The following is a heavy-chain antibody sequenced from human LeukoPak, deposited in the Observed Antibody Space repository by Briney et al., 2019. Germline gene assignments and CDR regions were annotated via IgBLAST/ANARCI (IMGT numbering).Heavy chain of an antibody. V-gene: IGHV5-51*01. CDR1: GSRFTTYW. CDR2: IYPGDSDT. Sequence: HGESLQISCQGSGSRFTTYWIGWVRQLPGKGLEWMGIIYPGDSDTRYSPSFQGQVTMSADKSFSTAYLQWSSLKASDTAMYYCARLPSVGSNWHFDYWGQGTLVTVSS. D-gene: IGHD6-13*01. CDR3: ARLPSVGSNWHFDY. J-gene: IGHJ4*02.